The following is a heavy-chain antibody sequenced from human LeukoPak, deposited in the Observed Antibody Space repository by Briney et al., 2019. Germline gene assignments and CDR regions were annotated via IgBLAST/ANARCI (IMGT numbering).Heavy chain of an antibody. J-gene: IGHJ5*02. CDR3: AHRRDSSGYQYRYWFAP. CDR1: GFSLTTSGVG. CDR2: INWDDQK. V-gene: IGHV2-5*02. Sequence: SGPTLVKPTQTLTLTCTFSGFSLTTSGVGVGWIRQPPGKALEWLALINWDDQKVYSPSLQSRLSITKDTSKNQVVLTMANVDPVDTATYYCAHRRDSSGYQYRYWFAPWGQGTLVTVSS. D-gene: IGHD3-22*01.